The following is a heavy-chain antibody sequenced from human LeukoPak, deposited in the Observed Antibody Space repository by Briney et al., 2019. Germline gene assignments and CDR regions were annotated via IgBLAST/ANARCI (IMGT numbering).Heavy chain of an antibody. J-gene: IGHJ4*02. Sequence: GRSLRLSCAASGFTFSSYGMHWVRQAPGKGLEWVAVIWYDGSNKYYADSVKGRFTISRDNSKNTLYLQMNSLRAEDTAVYYCARDKGIAVAGKGRGFDYWGQGTLVTVSS. D-gene: IGHD6-19*01. CDR1: GFTFSSYG. CDR2: IWYDGSNK. V-gene: IGHV3-33*01. CDR3: ARDKGIAVAGKGRGFDY.